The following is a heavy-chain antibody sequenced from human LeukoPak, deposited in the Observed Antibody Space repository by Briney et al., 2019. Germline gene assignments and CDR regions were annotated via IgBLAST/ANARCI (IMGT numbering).Heavy chain of an antibody. CDR3: ARVVTPRYCSTTSCYWKGWFDP. J-gene: IGHJ5*02. V-gene: IGHV1-46*01. CDR1: GYTFTSYY. CDR2: INPSGGST. Sequence: ASVKVSCKASGYTFTSYYMHWVRQAPGQGLEWMGIINPSGGSTSYAQKFQGRVTMTRDTSTGTAYMELNSLRSEDTAVYYCARVVTPRYCSTTSCYWKGWFDPWGQGTLVTVSS. D-gene: IGHD2-2*01.